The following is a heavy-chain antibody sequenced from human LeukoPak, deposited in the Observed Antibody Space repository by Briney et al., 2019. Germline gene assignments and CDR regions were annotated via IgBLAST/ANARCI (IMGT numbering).Heavy chain of an antibody. Sequence: ASVKVSCKASGYTFTSYDINWVRQATGQRLEWMGWMNPNSGNTGYAQKFQGRVTMTRDTSISTAYMELSSLRSEDTAVYYCARDRSYYYDSSGYYSDAFDIWGQGTMVTVSS. CDR2: MNPNSGNT. J-gene: IGHJ3*02. D-gene: IGHD3-22*01. CDR3: ARDRSYYYDSSGYYSDAFDI. V-gene: IGHV1-8*01. CDR1: GYTFTSYD.